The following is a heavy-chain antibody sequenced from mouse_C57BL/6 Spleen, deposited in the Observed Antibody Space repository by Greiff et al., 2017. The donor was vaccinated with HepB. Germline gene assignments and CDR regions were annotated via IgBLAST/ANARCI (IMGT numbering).Heavy chain of an antibody. Sequence: VQLQQSGPGLVKPSQSLSLTCSVTGYSITSGYYWNWIRQFPGNKLEWMGYISYDGSNNYNPSLKNRISITRDTSKNPFFLKLNSVTTEDTATYYCARKDYYGHYYAMDYWGQGTSVTVSS. J-gene: IGHJ4*01. CDR2: ISYDGSN. V-gene: IGHV3-6*01. D-gene: IGHD1-1*01. CDR3: ARKDYYGHYYAMDY. CDR1: GYSITSGYY.